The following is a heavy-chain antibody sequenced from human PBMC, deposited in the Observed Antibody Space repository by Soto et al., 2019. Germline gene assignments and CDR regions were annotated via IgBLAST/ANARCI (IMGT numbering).Heavy chain of an antibody. Sequence: PSETLSLSCAVYGGSFSAYYWSGIRQPPRKGLEWIGDLNHSGSANYNPSLKSRISISVNTSKNQFSLKLSSVTAADTAVYYCARGSRFLEWLLVTLGACDVWGQGTMVIVSS. CDR1: GGSFSAYY. D-gene: IGHD3-3*01. J-gene: IGHJ3*01. CDR2: LNHSGSA. V-gene: IGHV4-34*01. CDR3: ARGSRFLEWLLVTLGACDV.